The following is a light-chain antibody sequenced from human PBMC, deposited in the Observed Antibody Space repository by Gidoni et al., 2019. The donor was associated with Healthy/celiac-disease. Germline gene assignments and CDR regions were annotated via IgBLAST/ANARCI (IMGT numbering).Light chain of an antibody. CDR2: GAS. J-gene: IGKJ2*04. CDR3: QQYGSSACS. CDR1: QSVSSSY. V-gene: IGKV3-20*01. Sequence: LTQPPGTLSLSPGKRATLSCRARQSVSSSYLAWYKQKPGQAPRILIYGASSRATGIPDRCSGSGSGTDFTLTISRLEPEDFAVYYCQQYGSSACSFGQGTKLEIK.